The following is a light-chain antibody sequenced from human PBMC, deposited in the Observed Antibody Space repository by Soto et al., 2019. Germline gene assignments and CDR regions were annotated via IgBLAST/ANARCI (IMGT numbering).Light chain of an antibody. J-gene: IGKJ5*01. Sequence: EIVLTQSPATLSLSPGERATLSCRASQSVSSYLAWYQQKPVQAPRLLIYDASNRATGIPARFSGSGSGTDFTLTISSIEPEDFAVYYCQQRYNWPRITFGQGTRLEMK. CDR2: DAS. CDR3: QQRYNWPRIT. V-gene: IGKV3-11*01. CDR1: QSVSSY.